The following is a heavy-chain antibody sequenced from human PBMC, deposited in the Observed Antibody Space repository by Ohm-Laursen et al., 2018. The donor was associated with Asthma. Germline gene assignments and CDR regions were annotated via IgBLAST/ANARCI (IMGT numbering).Heavy chain of an antibody. V-gene: IGHV3-30*03. CDR2: ISYDGSNK. J-gene: IGHJ5*02. Sequence: SLRLSCAASGFTFSSYGMHWVRQAPGKGLEWVAIISYDGSNKDYADSVKGRFTISRDNARNSLDLQLSSLRAEDSALYYCARDTTSYHGSGSFDPWGQGTLVTVFS. CDR3: ARDTTSYHGSGSFDP. CDR1: GFTFSSYG. D-gene: IGHD3-10*01.